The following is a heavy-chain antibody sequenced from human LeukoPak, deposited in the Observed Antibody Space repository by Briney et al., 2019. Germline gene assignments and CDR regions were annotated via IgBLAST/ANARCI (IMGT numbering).Heavy chain of an antibody. Sequence: PGGSLRLSCAASGFTFSSYWMTWVRQAPGKGLEWVANIKQQGSEKYYVDFAEGRFTISRDNAKNSLYLQMNSLRAEDTAMYYCARGSTTVTHRGGFDSRGQGTLVTVSS. CDR3: ARGSTTVTHRGGFDS. D-gene: IGHD4-17*01. J-gene: IGHJ4*02. CDR2: IKQQGSEK. CDR1: GFTFSSYW. V-gene: IGHV3-7*01.